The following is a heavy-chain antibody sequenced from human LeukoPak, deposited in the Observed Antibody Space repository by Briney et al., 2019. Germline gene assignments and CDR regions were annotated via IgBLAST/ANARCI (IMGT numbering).Heavy chain of an antibody. CDR2: ISRSGSTI. CDR1: GFTFSSYE. Sequence: GGSLRLSCAASGFTFSSYEMNWVRQAPGKGLEWVSYISRSGSTIYYADSVKGRFTISRDNAKNSLYLQMNRLRAEDTAVYYCARRSYYWVYWGQGTLVTVSS. CDR3: ARRSYYWVY. V-gene: IGHV3-48*03. D-gene: IGHD1-26*01. J-gene: IGHJ4*02.